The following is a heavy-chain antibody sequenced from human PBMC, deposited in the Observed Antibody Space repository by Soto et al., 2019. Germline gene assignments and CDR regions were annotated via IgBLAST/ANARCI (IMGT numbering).Heavy chain of an antibody. Sequence: ASVKVSCKASGYNYITYGISWVRQAPGKGLEWMGWISGYNDNTNYVERFQDRVTMTKDTSTSTAYMELRSLRSDDTAVYYCAKARAQYYDFWSGYPVDYWGQGTLVTVS. D-gene: IGHD3-3*01. CDR1: GYNYITYG. CDR3: AKARAQYYDFWSGYPVDY. CDR2: ISGYNDNT. J-gene: IGHJ4*02. V-gene: IGHV1-18*01.